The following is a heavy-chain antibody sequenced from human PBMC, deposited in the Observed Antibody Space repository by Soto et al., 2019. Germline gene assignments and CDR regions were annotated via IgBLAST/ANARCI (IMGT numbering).Heavy chain of an antibody. Sequence: EVQLAESGGGLAQPGGSLRLSCAASGFTLSGYAMGWVRQAPGKGLEYVSGISSNGVGTYYANSVQGRFTISRDNSKNPVYLEKGSLRPEDIAVYYCARRARPDFYYMDVWGKGITVTVSS. J-gene: IGHJ6*03. CDR1: GFTLSGYA. V-gene: IGHV3-64*01. CDR3: ARRARPDFYYMDV. D-gene: IGHD6-6*01. CDR2: ISSNGVGT.